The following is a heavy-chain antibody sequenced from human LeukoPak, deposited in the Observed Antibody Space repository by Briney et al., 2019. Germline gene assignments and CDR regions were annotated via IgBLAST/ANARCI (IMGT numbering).Heavy chain of an antibody. J-gene: IGHJ4*02. CDR2: ISSNGGST. CDR1: GFTFSSYA. CDR3: VKVGYSGSYGY. V-gene: IGHV3-64D*06. Sequence: PGGSLRLSCSASGFTFSSYAMHWVRQAPGRGLEYVSAISSNGGSTYYADSVKGRVTISRDNSKNTLYLQMSSLRAEDTAVYYCVKVGYSGSYGYWGQGTLVTVSS. D-gene: IGHD1-26*01.